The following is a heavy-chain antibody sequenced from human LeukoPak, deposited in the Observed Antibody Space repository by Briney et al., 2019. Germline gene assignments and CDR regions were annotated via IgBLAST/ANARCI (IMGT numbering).Heavy chain of an antibody. D-gene: IGHD3-10*01. V-gene: IGHV3-23*01. Sequence: GGSLRLSCAASGFTFSSYAMSWVRQAPGKGLEWVSTITGRTYYADSVKGRFTVSRDNSKNILYLQMSSLRADDTAVYYCAKDRLKSTMVRGVFDYWGQGTLVTVSS. J-gene: IGHJ4*02. CDR3: AKDRLKSTMVRGVFDY. CDR2: ITGRT. CDR1: GFTFSSYA.